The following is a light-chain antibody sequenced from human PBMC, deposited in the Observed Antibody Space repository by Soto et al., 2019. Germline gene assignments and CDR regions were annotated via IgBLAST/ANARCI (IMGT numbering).Light chain of an antibody. Sequence: QSVPTQPPSVSGAPGQRVTISCTGNNSNIGAGYDVHWYRQLPGTAPKLLIYTNNNRPSGVPDRFSGSRSGTSVSLAITGLQADDEADYYCQSYDSSLSAWVFGGGTKLTVL. V-gene: IGLV1-40*01. CDR2: TNN. J-gene: IGLJ3*02. CDR1: NSNIGAGYD. CDR3: QSYDSSLSAWV.